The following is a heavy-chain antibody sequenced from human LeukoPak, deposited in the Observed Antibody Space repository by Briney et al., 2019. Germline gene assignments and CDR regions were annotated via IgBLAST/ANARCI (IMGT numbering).Heavy chain of an antibody. D-gene: IGHD2-15*01. V-gene: IGHV4-59*08. J-gene: IGHJ5*02. CDR1: GGSISSYY. CDR3: ARHGGYCSGGSCYSVVWIWFDP. CDR2: IYYSGST. Sequence: SETLSLTCTVSGGSISSYYWSWIRQPPGKELEWIGYIYYSGSTNYNPSLKSRVTISVDTSKNQFSLKLSSVTAADTAVYYCARHGGYCSGGSCYSVVWIWFDPWGQGTLVTVSS.